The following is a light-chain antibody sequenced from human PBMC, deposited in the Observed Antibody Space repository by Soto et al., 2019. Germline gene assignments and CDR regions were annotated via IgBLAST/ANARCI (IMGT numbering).Light chain of an antibody. Sequence: EIVMTQSPATLSVSPGERATLSCRASQSVSSNLAWYQQKPGQAPRLLMYGISTRATGIPARFSGSGSGTDFTLTISSLQSEDFAVYYCQQYSCRPPWTFGQGTKVETK. CDR1: QSVSSN. CDR3: QQYSCRPPWT. V-gene: IGKV3-15*01. J-gene: IGKJ1*01. CDR2: GIS.